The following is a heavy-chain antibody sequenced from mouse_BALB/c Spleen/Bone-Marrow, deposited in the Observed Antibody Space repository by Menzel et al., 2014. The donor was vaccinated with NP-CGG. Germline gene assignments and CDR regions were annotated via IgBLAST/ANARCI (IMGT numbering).Heavy chain of an antibody. J-gene: IGHJ1*01. Sequence: VQLQQSGPELVKPGASVKISCKASGYAFSSSWMNWVKQRPGQGLEWIGRIYPGDGDFNYNGKFKGKATLTTDKSSSKAYMQLSSQPAVDSAVYFCAKDLIQCSGYWYFDDWGAGTPVTVSS. V-gene: IGHV1-82*01. CDR2: IYPGDGDF. CDR1: GYAFSSSW. CDR3: AKDLIQCSGYWYFDD.